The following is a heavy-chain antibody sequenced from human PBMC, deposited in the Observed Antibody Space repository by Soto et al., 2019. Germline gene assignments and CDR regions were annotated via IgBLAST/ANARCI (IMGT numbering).Heavy chain of an antibody. CDR1: GYSFTSYW. CDR2: IYPGDSDT. V-gene: IGHV5-51*01. Sequence: EVQLVQSGAEVKKSGESLKISCKGSGYSFTSYWIGWVRQMPGKGLEWMGVIYPGDSDTRYSPSFQGQVSISADKSTSTSYLQWSSLRASDTAIYYCARSLPRMRGFLFDYWGQGTQVTVSS. CDR3: ARSLPRMRGFLFDY. D-gene: IGHD2-15*01. J-gene: IGHJ4*02.